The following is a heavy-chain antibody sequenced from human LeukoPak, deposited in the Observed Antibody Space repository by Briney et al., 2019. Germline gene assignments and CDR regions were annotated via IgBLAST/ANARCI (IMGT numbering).Heavy chain of an antibody. CDR3: ARDRNPGGEGFDY. CDR2: ISSSGSTI. D-gene: IGHD2-21*01. Sequence: SGGSLRLSCAASGFTFSSYEMNWVRQAPGKGLEWVSYISSSGSTIYYADSVKGRFTISRDNAKNSLYLQMNSLRAEDTAVYYCARDRNPGGEGFDYWGQGTLVTVSS. J-gene: IGHJ4*02. V-gene: IGHV3-48*03. CDR1: GFTFSSYE.